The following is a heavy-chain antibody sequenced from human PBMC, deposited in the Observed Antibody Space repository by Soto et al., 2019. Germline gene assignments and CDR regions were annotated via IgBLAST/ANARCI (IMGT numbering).Heavy chain of an antibody. D-gene: IGHD6-13*01. V-gene: IGHV1-3*01. CDR2: INAGNGNT. J-gene: IGHJ4*02. Sequence: GASVKVSCKASGYTFTNYGISWVRQAPGQGLEWMGWINAGNGNTKYSQKFQGRVTITRDTSASTAYMELSSLRSEDTAVYYCARDVAAADYWGQGTLVTVSS. CDR3: ARDVAAADY. CDR1: GYTFTNYG.